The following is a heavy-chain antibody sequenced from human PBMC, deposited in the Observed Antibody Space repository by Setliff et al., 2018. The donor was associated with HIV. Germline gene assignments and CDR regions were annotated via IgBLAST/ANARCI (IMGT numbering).Heavy chain of an antibody. CDR1: GGSFSGYY. CDR3: ARATGPGYYFDS. CDR2: INVGGST. Sequence: PSETLSLTCTVYGGSFSGYYWNWIRQTPGEGLEWIGEINVGGSTKYNPSLKNRVTISLETSKNQFSLRVTSVTAADTALYYCARATGPGYYFDSWGQGSLVTVSS. J-gene: IGHJ4*02. V-gene: IGHV4-34*01.